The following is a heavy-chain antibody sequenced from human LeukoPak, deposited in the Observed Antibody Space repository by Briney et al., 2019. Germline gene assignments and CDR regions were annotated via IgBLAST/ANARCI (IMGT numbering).Heavy chain of an antibody. V-gene: IGHV3-30*03. CDR2: ISYDESNK. Sequence: GGSLRLSCAASGFTFSSYGMHWVRQAPGKGLEWVALISYDESNKSYADSVKGRFTISRDNSKNTLYLQMNSLRAEDTAVYYCARQRAGHAFDIWGQGTMVTVSS. J-gene: IGHJ3*02. CDR1: GFTFSSYG. CDR3: ARQRAGHAFDI.